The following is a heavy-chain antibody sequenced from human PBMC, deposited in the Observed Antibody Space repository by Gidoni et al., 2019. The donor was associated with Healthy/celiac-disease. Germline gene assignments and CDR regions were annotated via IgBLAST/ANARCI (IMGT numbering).Heavy chain of an antibody. CDR2: IRSSRSTI. CDR1: GATVSSYS. J-gene: IGHJ3*02. CDR3: ARDEDTAMVIGAFDI. V-gene: IGHV3-48*02. D-gene: IGHD5-18*01. Sequence: EVQRVESGGGLVQPGGSLRLACAASGATVSSYSMNWVRQAPGKGLEWVSYIRSSRSTIYYADSVKGRFTISRDNAKNSLYLQMNSLRDEDTAVYYCARDEDTAMVIGAFDIWGQGTMVTVSS.